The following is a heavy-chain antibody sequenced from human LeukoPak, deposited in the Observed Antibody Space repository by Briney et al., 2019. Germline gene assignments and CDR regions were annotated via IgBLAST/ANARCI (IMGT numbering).Heavy chain of an antibody. D-gene: IGHD5-12*01. J-gene: IGHJ4*02. CDR1: GGSISSSSYY. CDR3: ARDQVGYEY. Sequence: SETLSLTCTVSGGSISSSSYYLGWIRQPPGKELEWIGSIYYSGSTYYNPSLKSRVTISVDTSKNQFSLKLSSVTAADTAVYYCARDQVGYEYWGQGTLVTVSS. V-gene: IGHV4-39*07. CDR2: IYYSGST.